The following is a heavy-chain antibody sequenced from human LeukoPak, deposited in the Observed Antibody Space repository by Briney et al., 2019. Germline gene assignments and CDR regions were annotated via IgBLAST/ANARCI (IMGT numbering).Heavy chain of an antibody. CDR2: INHSGST. Sequence: SETLSLTCTVSGGSIISSDYHWGWIRQPPGKGLEWIGEINHSGSTNYNPSLKSRVTISVDTSKNQFSLELSSVTAADTAVYYCARKFISYYDFWSGLDPYYFDYWGQGTLVTVSS. J-gene: IGHJ4*02. D-gene: IGHD3-3*01. CDR3: ARKFISYYDFWSGLDPYYFDY. V-gene: IGHV4-39*07. CDR1: GGSIISSDYH.